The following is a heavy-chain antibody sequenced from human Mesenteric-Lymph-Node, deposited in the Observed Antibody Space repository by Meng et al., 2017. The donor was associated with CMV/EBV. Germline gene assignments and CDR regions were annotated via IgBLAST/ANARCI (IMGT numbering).Heavy chain of an antibody. Sequence: SVKVSCKASGGTFSSYAISWVRQAPGQGLEWMGGTIPIFGTANYAQKFQGRVTITTDESTSTAYMELSSLRSEDTAVYYCARHGYLNSYGFDYWGQGTLVTVSS. V-gene: IGHV1-69*05. CDR3: ARHGYLNSYGFDY. CDR2: TIPIFGTA. J-gene: IGHJ4*02. D-gene: IGHD5-18*01. CDR1: GGTFSSYA.